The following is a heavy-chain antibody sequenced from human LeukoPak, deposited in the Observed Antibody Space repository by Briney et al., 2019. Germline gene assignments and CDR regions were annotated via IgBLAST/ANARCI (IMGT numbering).Heavy chain of an antibody. V-gene: IGHV3-30*07. D-gene: IGHD6-19*01. J-gene: IGHJ4*02. CDR3: ARDPPFGSGWSQNFFDF. CDR2: ISYDGGNI. Sequence: GGSLRLSCAPSGFTFDEYAMHWVRQAPDQGLEWVALISYDGGNIYYADSVKGRFTISRDNSKSRLFLQMNNLRVDDTAVYYCARDPPFGSGWSQNFFDFWGQGTLVTVSS. CDR1: GFTFDEYA.